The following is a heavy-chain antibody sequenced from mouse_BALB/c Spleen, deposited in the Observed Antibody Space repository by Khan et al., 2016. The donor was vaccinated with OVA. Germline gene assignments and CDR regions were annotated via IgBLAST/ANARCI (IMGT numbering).Heavy chain of an antibody. CDR2: IWSVGST. CDR1: GFSLTSYG. J-gene: IGHJ3*01. Sequence: VQLQESGPGLVQPSQSLSITCTVSGFSLTSYGVHWVRQSPGKGLEWLGVIWSVGSTYYNAAFISSLYISKDNSKSQAFFKMKSRQANDTDKNYWDRNYDYDEGMAYWGKGTLVTGSA. V-gene: IGHV2-2*02. CDR3: DRNYDYDEGMAY. D-gene: IGHD2-4*01.